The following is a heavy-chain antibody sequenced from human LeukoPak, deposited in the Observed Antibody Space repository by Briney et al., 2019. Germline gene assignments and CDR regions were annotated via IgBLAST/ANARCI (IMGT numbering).Heavy chain of an antibody. V-gene: IGHV4-59*01. D-gene: IGHD3-10*01. CDR1: GGSIRGYY. CDR3: ARVFDSGSQAYFYYMDV. Sequence: SETLSLTCNVSGGSIRGYYWSWIRQPPGKGLEWIGYIYSSGSTNYNPSLKSRVTMSVDTSKNQFSLKVSSVTAADTAVYYCARVFDSGSQAYFYYMDVWGKGTTATIS. J-gene: IGHJ6*03. CDR2: IYSSGST.